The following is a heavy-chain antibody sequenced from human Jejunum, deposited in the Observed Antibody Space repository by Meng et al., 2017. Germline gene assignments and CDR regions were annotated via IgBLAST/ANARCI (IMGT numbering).Heavy chain of an antibody. Sequence: QVQLQQGGAGLLHPSETLSLTCAVYGGSISGYFWSWTRQAPGEGLEWVGEFTRGGTTHYDPSLKSRVTISADTSKSQFSLTLSSVSAADTAVYYCARHEVDFDNWGQGTLVTVSS. V-gene: IGHV4-34*02. CDR1: GGSISGYF. D-gene: IGHD1-26*01. CDR2: FTRGGTT. CDR3: ARHEVDFDN. J-gene: IGHJ4*02.